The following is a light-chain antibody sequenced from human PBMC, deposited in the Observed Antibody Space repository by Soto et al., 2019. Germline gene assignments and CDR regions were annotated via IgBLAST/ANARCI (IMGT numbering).Light chain of an antibody. Sequence: DLQMTQSPSTLSASVGDRVTITCRASQTMANWLAWYQQKPGKAPKLLIYEASILERGVPSRFSGSGSGTDFTLTISSLQPEDFATYHCQQTYSTPFTFGGGTNVEIK. CDR2: EAS. CDR1: QTMANW. V-gene: IGKV1-5*03. CDR3: QQTYSTPFT. J-gene: IGKJ4*01.